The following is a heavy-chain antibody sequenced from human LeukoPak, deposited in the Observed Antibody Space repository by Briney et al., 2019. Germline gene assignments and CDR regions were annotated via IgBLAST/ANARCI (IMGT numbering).Heavy chain of an antibody. CDR1: GFTFDDYG. CDR3: ARADYFGSGSHNYFDY. D-gene: IGHD3-10*01. V-gene: IGHV3-20*04. J-gene: IGHJ4*02. Sequence: GGSLRLSCAASGFTFDDYGMSWVRQAPGKGLEWVSGISGNGGSTGYADSVRGRVTISRDNAKNSLYLQMNSLRAEGTALYYCARADYFGSGSHNYFDYWGQGTLVTVSS. CDR2: ISGNGGST.